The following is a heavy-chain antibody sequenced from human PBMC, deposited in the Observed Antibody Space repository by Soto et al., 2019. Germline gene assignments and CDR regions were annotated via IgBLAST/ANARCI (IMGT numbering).Heavy chain of an antibody. Sequence: EVLLVESGGGLVQPGGSLKPSCAAPGFVFKDSSIHWVRQASGKGLEWVGRLRDRAFSYATAYAASVKGRFTISRDDSTNTAYLQMNSLKTEDTAIYYCTRLISAAQDYWGQGTLVTVSS. D-gene: IGHD3-10*01. V-gene: IGHV3-73*01. CDR2: LRDRAFSYAT. CDR3: TRLISAAQDY. CDR1: GFVFKDSS. J-gene: IGHJ4*02.